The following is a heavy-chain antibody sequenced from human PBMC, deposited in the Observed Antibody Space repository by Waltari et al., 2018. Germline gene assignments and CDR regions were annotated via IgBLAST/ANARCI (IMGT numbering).Heavy chain of an antibody. CDR1: GLTFRPSG. J-gene: IGHJ4*02. D-gene: IGHD1-26*01. CDR3: VPLGASRLTLTS. Sequence: EVQLVESGGGLVQPGGALRLSCAAPGLTFRPSGMNWARQAPGKGLGGVSHMSGSGSPIYYADSVKGRFTVSRDNAKNSWFLQMNSLRAEDSAVYYCVPLGASRLTLTSWGQGTLVTVSS. CDR2: MSGSGSPI. V-gene: IGHV3-48*04.